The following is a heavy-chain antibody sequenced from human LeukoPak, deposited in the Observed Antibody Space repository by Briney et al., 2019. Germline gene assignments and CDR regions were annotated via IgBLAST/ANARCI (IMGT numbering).Heavy chain of an antibody. V-gene: IGHV3-23*01. CDR3: AKRAYYCMDV. CDR1: GFTFSSYG. J-gene: IGHJ6*03. CDR2: ITGSGDNT. Sequence: GGSLRLSCAASGFTFSSYGMSWVRQAPGKGLEWVSSITGSGDNTFYADSVKGRFTISRDNSKNTLYLRMNSLRAEDTAVYYCAKRAYYCMDVWGKGTTVTVSS.